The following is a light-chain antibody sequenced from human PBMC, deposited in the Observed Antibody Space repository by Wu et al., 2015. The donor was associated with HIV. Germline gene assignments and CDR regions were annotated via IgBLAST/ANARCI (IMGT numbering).Light chain of an antibody. CDR1: QDISSY. J-gene: IGKJ1*01. CDR2: AAS. Sequence: AIQMTQSPSSLSASTGDRVTITCRASQDISSYLAWYQQKPERAPSLLIYAASTLQSGVPSRFSGSGSGTDFTLTISCLQSEDFATYYCQQYYSYPQRFGQGTKVEIK. V-gene: IGKV1-8*01. CDR3: QQYYSYPQR.